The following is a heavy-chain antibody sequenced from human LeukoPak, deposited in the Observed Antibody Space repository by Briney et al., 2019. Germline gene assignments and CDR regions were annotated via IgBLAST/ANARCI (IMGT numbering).Heavy chain of an antibody. V-gene: IGHV4-34*01. CDR3: ARGPTYYYGSGSYVPY. D-gene: IGHD3-10*01. Sequence: SETLSLTCAVYGGSFSGYYWSWIRQTPGKGLEWIGEINHSGSTNYNPSLKSRVTISVDTSKNQFSLKLSSVTAADTAVYYCARGPTYYYGSGSYVPYWGQGTLVTVSS. CDR2: INHSGST. CDR1: GGSFSGYY. J-gene: IGHJ4*02.